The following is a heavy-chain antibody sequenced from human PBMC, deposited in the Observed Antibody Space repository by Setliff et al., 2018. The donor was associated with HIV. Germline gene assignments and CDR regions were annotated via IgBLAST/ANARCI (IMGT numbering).Heavy chain of an antibody. J-gene: IGHJ4*02. CDR2: MDTSGGT. V-gene: IGHV4-61*02. CDR1: GASINSGTYY. D-gene: IGHD4-4*01. CDR3: ARGDSNYFYY. Sequence: PSETLSLTCTVSGASINSGTYYWNWIRQPAGKGLEWIGRMDTSGGTIYNPSLKSRVTMSADRSKNQFSLKLSSVTAADTAVYYCARGDSNYFYYWGQGTLVTVSS.